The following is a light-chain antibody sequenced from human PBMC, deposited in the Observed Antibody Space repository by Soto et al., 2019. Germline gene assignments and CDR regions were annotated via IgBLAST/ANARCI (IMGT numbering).Light chain of an antibody. CDR1: QRIRTS. Sequence: DIQMTQSPSSLSASIGDRVTITCRASQRIRTSLNWYQHKPGKAPKILIYETPNMEIGVPSRFSGSGSGTDFSLSISSLQPEDIATYYCQQHHSLPLTFGPGTKVDIK. J-gene: IGKJ3*01. CDR2: ETP. CDR3: QQHHSLPLT. V-gene: IGKV1-33*01.